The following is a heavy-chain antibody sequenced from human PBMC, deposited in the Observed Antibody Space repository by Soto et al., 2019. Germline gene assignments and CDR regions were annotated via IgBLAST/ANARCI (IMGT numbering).Heavy chain of an antibody. J-gene: IGHJ6*03. CDR3: ARVPSDPRDYYYYYMDV. Sequence: PSETLSLTCAVYVGSFSGYYWSWIRQPPGKGLEWIGEINHSGSTNYNPSLKSRVTISVDTSKNQFSLKLSSVTAADTAVYYCARVPSDPRDYYYYYMDVWGKGTTVTVSS. CDR2: INHSGST. V-gene: IGHV4-34*01. CDR1: VGSFSGYY.